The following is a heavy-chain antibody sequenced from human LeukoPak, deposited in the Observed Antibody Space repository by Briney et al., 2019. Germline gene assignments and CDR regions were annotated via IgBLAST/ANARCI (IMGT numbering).Heavy chain of an antibody. V-gene: IGHV3-30-3*01. Sequence: PGGSLRLSCAASGFTFSSYAMHWVRQAPGKGLEWVAVISYDGSNKYYADSVKGRFTISRDNSKNTLYLQMNSLRAEDTAVYYCARDRSGDIVVVPAAIGFDYWGQGTLVTVSS. CDR3: ARDRSGDIVVVPAAIGFDY. D-gene: IGHD2-2*01. CDR1: GFTFSSYA. J-gene: IGHJ4*02. CDR2: ISYDGSNK.